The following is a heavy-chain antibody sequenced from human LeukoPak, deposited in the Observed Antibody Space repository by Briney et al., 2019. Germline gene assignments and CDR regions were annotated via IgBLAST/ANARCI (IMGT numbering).Heavy chain of an antibody. CDR3: AKDRFGEYHPFDY. J-gene: IGHJ4*02. Sequence: GGSLRLSCTASGFSFGSHGMHWVRQVPGKGLEWVAVISYDGSNEYYADSVKGRFTISRDNSKNTLHLQMNSLRPEDTAVYYCAKDRFGEYHPFDYWGQGTRVTVSS. CDR2: ISYDGSNE. V-gene: IGHV3-30*18. CDR1: GFSFGSHG. D-gene: IGHD3-10*01.